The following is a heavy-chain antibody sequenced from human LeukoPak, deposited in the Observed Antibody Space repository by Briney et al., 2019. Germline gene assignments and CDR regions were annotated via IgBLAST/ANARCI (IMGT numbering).Heavy chain of an antibody. Sequence: GGSLRLSCAASGFTFSSSAMNWVRQAPGKGLEWVSSINNVGSHIYYADSVKGRFTISRDNSKNTLYLQMNSLRAEDTAVYYCARSYYYDSSHTVDYWGQGTLVTVSS. D-gene: IGHD3-22*01. CDR1: GFTFSSSA. CDR3: ARSYYYDSSHTVDY. V-gene: IGHV3-21*01. CDR2: INNVGSHI. J-gene: IGHJ4*02.